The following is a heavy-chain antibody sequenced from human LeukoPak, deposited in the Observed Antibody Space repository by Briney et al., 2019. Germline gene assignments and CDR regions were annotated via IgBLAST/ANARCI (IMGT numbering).Heavy chain of an antibody. Sequence: GGSLRLSCAASGFTFSNHGMHWVRQAPGKGPEWVALIWYDGSNKFYGDSVKGRFTISRDNSKNTVYLQMNSLRTEDTGVYYCAKDRLEAVTDDDYFDYWGQGTLVTVSS. D-gene: IGHD2-21*02. CDR1: GFTFSNHG. J-gene: IGHJ4*02. CDR2: IWYDGSNK. V-gene: IGHV3-33*06. CDR3: AKDRLEAVTDDDYFDY.